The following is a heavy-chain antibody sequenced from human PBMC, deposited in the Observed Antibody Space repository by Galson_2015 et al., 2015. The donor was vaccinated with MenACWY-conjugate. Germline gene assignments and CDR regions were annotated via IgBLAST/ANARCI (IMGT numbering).Heavy chain of an antibody. CDR1: GFTFTSYA. Sequence: SVKVSCKASGFTFTSYAMHWVRQAPGQRLEWMGWINAGNGYTKYSENFQGRVTITRDTSARTALMELSDLRSEDTAVYYCARGGAVTTPTDPWGQGTLVTVSS. CDR3: ARGGAVTTPTDP. D-gene: IGHD4-17*01. J-gene: IGHJ5*02. CDR2: INAGNGYT. V-gene: IGHV1-3*01.